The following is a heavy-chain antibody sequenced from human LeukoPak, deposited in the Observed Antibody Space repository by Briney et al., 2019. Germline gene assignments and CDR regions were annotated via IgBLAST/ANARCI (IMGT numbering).Heavy chain of an antibody. V-gene: IGHV4-38-2*02. CDR2: IYYRGTT. CDR1: GYSISSGYY. Sequence: SETLSLTCTVSGYSISSGYYWGWVRQPPGKGLGWLGTIYYRGTTYYNPSLKSRVTISVDTSKNQFSLKLSSVTAADTAVYYCARVQSYYYMDVWGKGTTVTISS. D-gene: IGHD5-24*01. J-gene: IGHJ6*03. CDR3: ARVQSYYYMDV.